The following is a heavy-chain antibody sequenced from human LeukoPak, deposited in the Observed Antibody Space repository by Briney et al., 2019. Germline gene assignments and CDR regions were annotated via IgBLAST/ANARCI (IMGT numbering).Heavy chain of an antibody. J-gene: IGHJ4*02. CDR1: GYTLTELS. V-gene: IGHV1-24*01. CDR3: ATVHLAAAGPYYFDY. CDR2: FDPEDGET. Sequence: ASVKVSCKVSGYTLTELSMHWVRQAPGKGLEWMGGFDPEDGETIYAQKFQGRVTMTEDTSTDTAYTELSSLRSEDTAVYYCATVHLAAAGPYYFDYWGQGTLVTVSS. D-gene: IGHD6-13*01.